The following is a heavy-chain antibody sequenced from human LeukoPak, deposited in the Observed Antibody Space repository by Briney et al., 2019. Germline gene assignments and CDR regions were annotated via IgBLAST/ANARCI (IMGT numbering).Heavy chain of an antibody. Sequence: SETLSLTCTVSGGSISSYYWSWIRQPPGKGLEWIGFIHYSGRTSYNPSLKSRVTMSVDTSTDQFSLELDSVSAADTAVYFCARYHSSGLDYWGQGTLVTVSP. CDR3: ARYHSSGLDY. D-gene: IGHD3-22*01. CDR1: GGSISSYY. CDR2: IHYSGRT. V-gene: IGHV4-59*01. J-gene: IGHJ4*02.